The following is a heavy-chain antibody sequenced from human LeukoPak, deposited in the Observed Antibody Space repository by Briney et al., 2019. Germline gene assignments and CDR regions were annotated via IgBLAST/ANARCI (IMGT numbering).Heavy chain of an antibody. CDR2: TYYRSKWYN. V-gene: IGHV6-1*01. D-gene: IGHD3-10*01. CDR3: ARARYYGSGSSYNWFDP. J-gene: IGHJ5*02. CDR1: GDSLSSNSAA. Sequence: SQTLSLTCAISGDSLSSNSAAWNWIRQSPSRVLEWLGRTYYRSKWYNDYAVSVKSRITINPDTSKNQFSLQLNSVTPEDTAVYYCARARYYGSGSSYNWFDPWGQGTLVTVSS.